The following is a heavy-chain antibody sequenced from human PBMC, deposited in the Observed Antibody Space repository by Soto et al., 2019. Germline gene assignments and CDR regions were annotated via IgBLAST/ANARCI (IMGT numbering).Heavy chain of an antibody. Sequence: SETLSLTCTVSGGSISSISYYWGWIRQPPGKGLEWIGSIYYSGSTYYNPSLKSRVTISVDTSKNQFSLKLSSVTAADTAVYYCARQGPVGATVYDWGQGTLVTVSS. D-gene: IGHD1-26*01. CDR2: IYYSGST. V-gene: IGHV4-39*01. CDR1: GGSISSISYY. CDR3: ARQGPVGATVYD. J-gene: IGHJ4*02.